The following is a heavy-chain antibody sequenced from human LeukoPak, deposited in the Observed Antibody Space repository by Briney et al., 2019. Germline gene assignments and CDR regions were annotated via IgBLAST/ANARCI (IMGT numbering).Heavy chain of an antibody. J-gene: IGHJ4*02. Sequence: ASVKVSCKASGYTFSGYYMHWVRQAPGQGLEWMGRINPNSGGTYYAQKFQGRVTMTRDTSISAAYMELSRLRSDDTAVFYCARVAHNYDLLTGYYPYLDYFDFWGQGTLVTVSS. CDR3: ARVAHNYDLLTGYYPYLDYFDF. D-gene: IGHD3-9*01. CDR1: GYTFSGYY. CDR2: INPNSGGT. V-gene: IGHV1-2*06.